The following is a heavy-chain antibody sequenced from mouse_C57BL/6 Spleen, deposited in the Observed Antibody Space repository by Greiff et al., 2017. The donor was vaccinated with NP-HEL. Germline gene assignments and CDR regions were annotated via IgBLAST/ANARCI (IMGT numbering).Heavy chain of an antibody. CDR1: GYTFTSYW. CDR2: IHPNSGST. Sequence: VQLQQPGAELVKPGASVKLSCKASGYTFTSYWMHWVKQRPGQGLEWIGMIHPNSGSTNYNEKFKSKATLTVDKSSSTAYMQLSSLTSEDSAVYYCARSYYYGSSYVDTWFAYWGQGTLVTVSA. V-gene: IGHV1-64*01. CDR3: ARSYYYGSSYVDTWFAY. D-gene: IGHD1-1*01. J-gene: IGHJ3*01.